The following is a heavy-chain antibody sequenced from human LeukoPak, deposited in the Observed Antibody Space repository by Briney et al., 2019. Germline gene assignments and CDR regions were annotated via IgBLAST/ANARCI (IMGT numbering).Heavy chain of an antibody. J-gene: IGHJ4*02. D-gene: IGHD6-19*01. CDR3: ARQLSGWYEVPFDY. CDR2: IYPGDSDT. Sequence: HGESLKISCKDSGYSFTSYWIGWVRQMPGKGLEWMGIIYPGDSDTRYSPPFQGQVAISADKSISTAYLQWSSLKASDTAMYYCARQLSGWYEVPFDYWGQGTLVTVSS. CDR1: GYSFTSYW. V-gene: IGHV5-51*01.